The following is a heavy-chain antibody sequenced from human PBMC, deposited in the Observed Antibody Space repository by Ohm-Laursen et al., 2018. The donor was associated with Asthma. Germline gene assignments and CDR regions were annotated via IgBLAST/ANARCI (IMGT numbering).Heavy chain of an antibody. J-gene: IGHJ4*02. CDR2: MTPFNGNT. CDR3: ASSPSSVYFDY. Sequence: GASVKVSCKASGDTFTYRYLHWLRQAPGQALEWMGWMTPFNGNTNYAQKFQDRVTITRDRSMSTAYMELSSLRSEDSAMYYCASSPSSVYFDYWGQGTLVPVSS. V-gene: IGHV1-45*02. CDR1: GDTFTYRY.